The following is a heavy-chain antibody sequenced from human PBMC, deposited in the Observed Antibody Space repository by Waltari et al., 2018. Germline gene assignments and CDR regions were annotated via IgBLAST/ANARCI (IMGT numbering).Heavy chain of an antibody. V-gene: IGHV1-69*08. CDR3: AIPSPVIAMGHYYYGMDV. J-gene: IGHJ6*02. CDR1: GGTFSSYA. CDR2: IIPIFGTA. Sequence: QVQLVQSGAEVKKPGSSVKVSCKASGGTFSSYAISWVRQAPGQGLEWMGRIIPIFGTANYAQKFQGRGTITADKSTSTAYMELSSLRSEDTAVYYCAIPSPVIAMGHYYYGMDVWGQGTTVTVSS. D-gene: IGHD2-21*01.